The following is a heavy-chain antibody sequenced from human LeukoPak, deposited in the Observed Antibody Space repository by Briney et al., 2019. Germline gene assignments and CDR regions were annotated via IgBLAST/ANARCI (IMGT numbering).Heavy chain of an antibody. V-gene: IGHV1-2*02. D-gene: IGHD3-22*01. CDR1: GYTFTGYY. J-gene: IGHJ1*01. Sequence: GASVKVSCKASGYTFTGYYMHWVRQAPGQGLEWMGWINPNSGGTNYAQKFQGRVTMTRDTSISTAYMELSRLRSDDTAVYYCARVYYYDSSGYYQHWGQGTLVTVSS. CDR3: ARVYYYDSSGYYQH. CDR2: INPNSGGT.